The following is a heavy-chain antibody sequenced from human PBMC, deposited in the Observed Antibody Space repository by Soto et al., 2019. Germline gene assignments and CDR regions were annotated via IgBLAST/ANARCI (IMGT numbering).Heavy chain of an antibody. V-gene: IGHV3-48*01. Sequence: GGSLRLSCAASGFTFSSYSMNWVRQAPGKGLEWIAYIHKNDGTVYYADSVKGRFTISRDDAKNSVYLQMNSLRAEDTAVYYCTRTLMCSSGNCSPNWGQGTQVTVSS. CDR1: GFTFSSYS. CDR3: TRTLMCSSGNCSPN. J-gene: IGHJ4*02. CDR2: IHKNDGTV. D-gene: IGHD2-15*01.